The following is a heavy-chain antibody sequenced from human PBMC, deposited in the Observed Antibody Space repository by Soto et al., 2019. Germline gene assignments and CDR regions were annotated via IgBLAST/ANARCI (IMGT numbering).Heavy chain of an antibody. J-gene: IGHJ6*02. CDR2: IYYSGST. Sequence: SETLSLTCTVSGGSIGSGGYYWSWIRQHPGKGLEWIGYIYYSGSTYYNPSLKSRVTISVDTSKNQFSLKLSSVTAADTAVYYCASTTFGGVTGGMDVWGQGTTVTVSS. V-gene: IGHV4-31*03. CDR1: GGSIGSGGYY. CDR3: ASTTFGGVTGGMDV. D-gene: IGHD3-16*01.